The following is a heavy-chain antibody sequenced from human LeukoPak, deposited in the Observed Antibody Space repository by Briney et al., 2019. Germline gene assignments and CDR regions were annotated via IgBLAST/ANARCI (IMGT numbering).Heavy chain of an antibody. CDR1: GFTVSSNY. Sequence: PGGSLRLSCAASGFTVSSNYMSWARQAPGKGLQWVSVIYSGGSTYYADSVKGRFTISRDNSKNTLYLQMNSLRAEDTAVYYCARAVHYYDSLGAAFDLWGQGTMVTVSS. CDR3: ARAVHYYDSLGAAFDL. V-gene: IGHV3-66*01. CDR2: IYSGGST. J-gene: IGHJ3*01. D-gene: IGHD3-22*01.